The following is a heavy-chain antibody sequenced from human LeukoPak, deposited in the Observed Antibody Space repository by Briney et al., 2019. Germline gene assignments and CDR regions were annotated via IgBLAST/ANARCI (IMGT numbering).Heavy chain of an antibody. J-gene: IGHJ6*02. Sequence: GRSLRLSCAASGFTFSSYGMHWVRQAPGKGLEWVAVISYDGSNKYYADSVKGRFTISRDNSKNTLYLQMNSLRAEDTAVYYCARGYYDSSGYYFYYYYGMDVWGQGTTVTVSS. CDR3: ARGYYDSSGYYFYYYYGMDV. CDR2: ISYDGSNK. V-gene: IGHV3-30*03. CDR1: GFTFSSYG. D-gene: IGHD3-22*01.